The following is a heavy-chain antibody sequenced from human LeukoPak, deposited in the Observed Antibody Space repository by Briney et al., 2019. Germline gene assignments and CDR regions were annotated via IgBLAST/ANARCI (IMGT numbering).Heavy chain of an antibody. J-gene: IGHJ3*02. V-gene: IGHV4-39*01. CDR3: ARKLTYHYGSGTYAFDI. CDR2: IYYSGTT. Sequence: SETLCLTCTVSGGSLSRGIYYWGWVRQPPGKGRVSTGNIYYSGTTYYNPSPKSRVTISIDTSKNQFSLRLSSVTAADTAVYYCARKLTYHYGSGTYAFDIWGQGTMVTVSS. D-gene: IGHD3-10*01. CDR1: GGSLSRGIYY.